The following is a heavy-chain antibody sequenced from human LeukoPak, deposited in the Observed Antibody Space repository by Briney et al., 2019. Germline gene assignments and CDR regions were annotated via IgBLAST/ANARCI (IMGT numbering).Heavy chain of an antibody. CDR3: ARVAAHWFDP. V-gene: IGHV4-30-4*01. D-gene: IGHD6-25*01. CDR1: GGSISSGDYY. Sequence: SETLSLTCTVSGGSISSGDYYWSWIRQSPGKGLEWIGFVYYRGNTYYNPSLKSRVTISIETVKNKFSLRLSSVTAADTAVYYCARVAAHWFDPWGQGTLVTVSS. CDR2: VYYRGNT. J-gene: IGHJ5*02.